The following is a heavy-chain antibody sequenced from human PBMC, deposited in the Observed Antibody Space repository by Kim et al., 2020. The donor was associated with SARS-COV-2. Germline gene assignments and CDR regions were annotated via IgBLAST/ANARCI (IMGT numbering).Heavy chain of an antibody. J-gene: IGHJ6*02. CDR3: AKDMAAGGSLWVRDLFDGMDG. CDR2: ISWNSRNI. D-gene: IGHD2-21*01. Sequence: GGSLRLSCEATGLIFDDYAFHWVRQAPGRGLEWVAGISWNSRNIDYGDSVKGRFTVSRDNDKHTVYLEMNSLTSEDTALYYCAKDMAAGGSLWVRDLFDGMDGWGQGTTVIVSS. CDR1: GLIFDDYA. V-gene: IGHV3-9*01.